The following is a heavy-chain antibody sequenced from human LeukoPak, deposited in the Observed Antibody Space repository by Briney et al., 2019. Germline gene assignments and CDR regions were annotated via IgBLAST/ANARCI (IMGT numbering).Heavy chain of an antibody. Sequence: SETLSLTCTVSGGSISSYYWTWIRQPPGKGLEWIAYIYYGGSTNYNPSLKSRVTISVDKSKNQFSLKLRSVTAADTAVYYCARAEVALNWFDPWGQGTLVTVSS. CDR1: GGSISSYY. CDR3: ARAEVALNWFDP. J-gene: IGHJ5*02. CDR2: IYYGGST. V-gene: IGHV4-59*01. D-gene: IGHD2-15*01.